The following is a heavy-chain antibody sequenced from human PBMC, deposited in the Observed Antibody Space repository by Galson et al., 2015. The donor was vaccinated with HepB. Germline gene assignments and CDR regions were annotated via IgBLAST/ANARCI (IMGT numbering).Heavy chain of an antibody. CDR3: ARSGTGWAANWLDP. CDR1: GYTFTAYY. Sequence: SVKVSCKASGYTFTAYYMHWVRQAPGQGLEWVGWMNPQNGATTYAQKFQGRVTMTSDTSINTAYMDLISLRPDDTALYFCARSGTGWAANWLDPWGPGTLVTVSS. V-gene: IGHV1-2*02. CDR2: MNPQNGAT. D-gene: IGHD6-19*01. J-gene: IGHJ5*02.